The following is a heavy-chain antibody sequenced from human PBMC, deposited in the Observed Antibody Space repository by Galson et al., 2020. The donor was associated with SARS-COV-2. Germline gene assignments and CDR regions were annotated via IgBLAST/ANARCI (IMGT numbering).Heavy chain of an antibody. J-gene: IGHJ4*02. CDR3: ARQILTGYYSFYYFDY. Sequence: SQTLSLTCTVSAGSIRSSSYYWGWIRQPPGEGLEWIGSIHNSESNYHNKSLPTPVTMSVDTSKNQFSLKLSSVTAADTAVYYCARQILTGYYSFYYFDYWGQGTLVTVSS. CDR1: AGSIRSSSYY. D-gene: IGHD3-9*01. CDR2: IHNSESN. V-gene: IGHV4-39*01.